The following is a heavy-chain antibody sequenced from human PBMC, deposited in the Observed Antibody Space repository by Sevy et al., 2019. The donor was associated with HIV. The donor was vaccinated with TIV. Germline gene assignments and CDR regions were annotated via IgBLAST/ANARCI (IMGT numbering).Heavy chain of an antibody. CDR2: IRFAGTNK. CDR3: AKDNNYDFWSGTQQNPNWFDP. CDR1: GFTFSAYG. V-gene: IGHV3-30*02. Sequence: GGSLRLSCAASGFTFSAYGMHWVRQTPGKGLEWVAFIRFAGTNKYYSDSVKGRFTISRDNSKNTLYLQMNSLRPEDTAIYYCAKDNNYDFWSGTQQNPNWFDPWGQGTLVTVSS. J-gene: IGHJ5*02. D-gene: IGHD3-3*01.